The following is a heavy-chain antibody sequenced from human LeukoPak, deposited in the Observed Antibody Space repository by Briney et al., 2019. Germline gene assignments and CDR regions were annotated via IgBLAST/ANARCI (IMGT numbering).Heavy chain of an antibody. D-gene: IGHD2-2*01. CDR3: AIDPKSRYCSSTSCYLDY. CDR1: GFTFSSYA. V-gene: IGHV3-23*01. Sequence: GGSLRLSCAASGFTFSSYAMSWVRQAPGKGLEWVSAISGSGGSTYYADSVKGRFTISRDNSKNTLYLQMNSLRAEDTAVYYCAIDPKSRYCSSTSCYLDYWGQGTLVTVSS. J-gene: IGHJ4*02. CDR2: ISGSGGST.